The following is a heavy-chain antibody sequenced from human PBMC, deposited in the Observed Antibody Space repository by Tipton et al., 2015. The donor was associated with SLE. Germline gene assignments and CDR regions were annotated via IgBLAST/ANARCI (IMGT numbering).Heavy chain of an antibody. V-gene: IGHV4-59*01. CDR2: VFFSGNT. Sequence: TLSLTCTVSGGSISTFQWSWIRQTPGKGLEWIGNVFFSGNTKYSPSLKSRVTISVDTSKNELSLKLCSVTAAGTAVYYCARDRDLYGGDPGHYFDYWGQG. D-gene: IGHD4-23*01. J-gene: IGHJ4*02. CDR1: GGSISTFQ. CDR3: ARDRDLYGGDPGHYFDY.